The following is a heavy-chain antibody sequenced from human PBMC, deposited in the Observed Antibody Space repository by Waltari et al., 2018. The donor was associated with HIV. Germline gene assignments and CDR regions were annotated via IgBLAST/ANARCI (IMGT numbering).Heavy chain of an antibody. CDR3: AGGRDSREQRLVAGFDF. Sequence: QVQLQQWGAGLLKPSDTLSLTCAVYNASFSDYYWTWIRQIPGKRLEWIGEINHRGSNDYNPSLKGRVTMSSDMSKRQFSMRLKSVVAADTALYFCAGGRDSREQRLVAGFDFWGRGTLVTVSS. D-gene: IGHD2-8*02. CDR1: NASFSDYY. CDR2: INHRGSN. J-gene: IGHJ4*02. V-gene: IGHV4-34*02.